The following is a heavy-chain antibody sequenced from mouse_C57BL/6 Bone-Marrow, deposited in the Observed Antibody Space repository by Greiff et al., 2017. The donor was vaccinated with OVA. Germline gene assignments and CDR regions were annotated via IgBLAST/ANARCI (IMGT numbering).Heavy chain of an antibody. CDR3: ARRPGSNDDGDGYYAMDY. CDR2: IYPGSGNT. D-gene: IGHD2-12*01. J-gene: IGHJ4*01. V-gene: IGHV1-76*01. CDR1: GYTFTDYY. Sequence: QVQLQQSGAELVRPGASVKLSCKASGYTFTDYYITWVKQRPGQGLEWIARIYPGSGNTYYNEKFKGKATLTAEKSSSTAYMQLSSLTSEDSAVYFGARRPGSNDDGDGYYAMDYWGQGTSVTVSS.